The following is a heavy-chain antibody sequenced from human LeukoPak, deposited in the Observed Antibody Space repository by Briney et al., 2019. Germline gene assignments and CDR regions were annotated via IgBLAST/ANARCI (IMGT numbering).Heavy chain of an antibody. J-gene: IGHJ4*02. CDR2: IYTSGST. V-gene: IGHV4-61*02. CDR1: GGSISSGSYY. D-gene: IGHD5-24*01. Sequence: SETLSLTCTVSGGSISSGSYYWSWIRQPAGKGLEWIGRIYTSGSTNYNPSLKSRVTISVDTSKNQFSLKLSSVTAADTAVYYCASGKGGDGYKGWGQGTLVTVSS. CDR3: ASGKGGDGYKG.